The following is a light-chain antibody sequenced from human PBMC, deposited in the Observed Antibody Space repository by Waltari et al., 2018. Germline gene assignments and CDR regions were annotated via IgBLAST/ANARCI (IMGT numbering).Light chain of an antibody. CDR2: DVS. CDR3: CSYAGSYTV. V-gene: IGLV2-11*01. CDR1: SSDVGGYTY. J-gene: IGLJ2*01. Sequence: QSALTQPRSVSGSPGQSVTISCTGTSSDVGGYTYVSWYQQHPGKAPKLMIYDVSKRPSGFPDRFSGSKSGNTASLTISGLQAEDEADYYCCSYAGSYTVFGGGTKLTVL.